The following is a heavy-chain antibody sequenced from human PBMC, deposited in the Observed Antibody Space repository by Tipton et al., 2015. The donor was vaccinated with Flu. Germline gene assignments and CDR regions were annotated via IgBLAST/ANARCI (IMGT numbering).Heavy chain of an antibody. CDR1: GGSFSAYY. Sequence: TLSLTCAVYGGSFSAYYWSWIRQPPGKGLEWVGEINHSGTTNYNPSLTSRVTVSADTSNNQFSLRLTSVTAADTAVYYCVRGGGPESSSYPFWGQGALVTVSS. D-gene: IGHD6-6*01. V-gene: IGHV4-34*01. J-gene: IGHJ4*02. CDR3: VRGGGPESSSYPF. CDR2: INHSGTT.